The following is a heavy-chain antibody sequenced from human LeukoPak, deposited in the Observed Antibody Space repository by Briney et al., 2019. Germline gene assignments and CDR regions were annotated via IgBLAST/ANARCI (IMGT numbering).Heavy chain of an antibody. CDR2: ISGSGGST. D-gene: IGHD6-19*01. CDR3: AKRPSSGWCFDY. CDR1: GFTFSSYA. J-gene: IGHJ4*02. V-gene: IGHV3-23*01. Sequence: GGSLRLSCAASGFTFSSYAMSWVRQAPGKGLEWVAAISGSGGSTYYADSVKGRLTISRDNSKNTLYLQVNSLRAEDTAVYYCAKRPSSGWCFDYWGQGTVVTVSS.